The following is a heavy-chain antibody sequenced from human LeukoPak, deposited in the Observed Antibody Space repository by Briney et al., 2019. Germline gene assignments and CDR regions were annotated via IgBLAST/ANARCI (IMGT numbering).Heavy chain of an antibody. Sequence: SETLSLTCAVYGGSFSGYYWSWIRQPPGKGLEWIGEINHSGSTNYNPSLKSRVTISVDTSKNQLSLKLSSVTAADTAVYYCARLYIPGYFDYWGQGTLVTVSS. D-gene: IGHD4-11*01. CDR1: GGSFSGYY. CDR3: ARLYIPGYFDY. V-gene: IGHV4-34*01. J-gene: IGHJ4*02. CDR2: INHSGST.